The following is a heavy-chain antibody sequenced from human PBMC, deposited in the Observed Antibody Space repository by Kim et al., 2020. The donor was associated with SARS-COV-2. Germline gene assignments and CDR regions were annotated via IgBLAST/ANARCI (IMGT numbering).Heavy chain of an antibody. CDR3: ARAASSWYRFDY. CDR2: IFYSGTT. V-gene: IGHV4-39*02. J-gene: IGHJ4*02. D-gene: IGHD6-13*01. Sequence: SETLSLTCTVSGDSISISGYYWGWIRQPPGRGLEWIGSIFYSGTTSYNPSLKSRVTIFVDTSKNHFSLKLSSVTAAAAAVYYCARAASSWYRFDYWGQGVLVTVSS. CDR1: GDSISISGYY.